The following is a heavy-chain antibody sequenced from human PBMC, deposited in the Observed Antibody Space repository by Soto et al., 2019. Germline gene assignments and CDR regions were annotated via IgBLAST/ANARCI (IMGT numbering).Heavy chain of an antibody. Sequence: QVHLQQWGAGLLKPSDTLSLTCAVYGVSFTGYYWSWIRQPPGKGLEWIGEINQSGSTNYNPSVKCQVTISVDTYKQQFSLKLSSVTAADTAVYYCATSYYNFWSGYYLAYFDYWGQGTLVTVSS. CDR2: INQSGST. CDR1: GVSFTGYY. V-gene: IGHV4-34*01. CDR3: ATSYYNFWSGYYLAYFDY. D-gene: IGHD3-3*01. J-gene: IGHJ4*02.